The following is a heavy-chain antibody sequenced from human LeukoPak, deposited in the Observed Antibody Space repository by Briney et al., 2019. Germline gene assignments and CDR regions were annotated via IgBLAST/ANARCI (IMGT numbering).Heavy chain of an antibody. CDR1: GYTFTGYY. Sequence: GASVKVSCKASGYTFTGYYMHWVRQAPGQGLGWMGWINPNSGGTNYAQKFQGRVTMTRDTSISTAYMELSRLRSDDTAVYYCARVSLTGTTSGWFDPWGQGTLVTVSS. CDR2: INPNSGGT. V-gene: IGHV1-2*02. D-gene: IGHD1-7*01. J-gene: IGHJ5*02. CDR3: ARVSLTGTTSGWFDP.